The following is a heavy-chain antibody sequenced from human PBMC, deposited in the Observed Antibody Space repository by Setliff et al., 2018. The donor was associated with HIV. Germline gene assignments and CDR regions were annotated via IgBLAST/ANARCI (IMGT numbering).Heavy chain of an antibody. Sequence: GGSLRLSCAASGFTFSPYWMHWVRQAPGKGLVWVSRINSDGTSTTYADSVKGRFTISRDNAKNTLYLQMNSLRAEDTTVYYCARDLSYDYDRSSDTFDYWGQGTLVTVSS. CDR1: GFTFSPYW. J-gene: IGHJ4*02. V-gene: IGHV3-74*03. CDR2: INSDGTST. D-gene: IGHD3-22*01. CDR3: ARDLSYDYDRSSDTFDY.